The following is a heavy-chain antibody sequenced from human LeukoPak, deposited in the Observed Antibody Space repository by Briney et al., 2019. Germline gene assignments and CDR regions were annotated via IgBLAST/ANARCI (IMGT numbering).Heavy chain of an antibody. Sequence: SETLSLTCTVPGGSISSYYWSWIRQPPGKGLEWIGYIYYSGSTNYNPSLKSRVTMSVDTSKNQFSLKLSSVTAADTAVYYCATKGERIYYYYYYMDVWGKGTTVTVSS. V-gene: IGHV4-59*08. CDR3: ATKGERIYYYYYYMDV. J-gene: IGHJ6*03. CDR2: IYYSGST. D-gene: IGHD1-26*01. CDR1: GGSISSYY.